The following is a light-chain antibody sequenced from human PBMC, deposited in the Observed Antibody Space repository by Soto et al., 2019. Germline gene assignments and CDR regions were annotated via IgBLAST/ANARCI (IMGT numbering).Light chain of an antibody. CDR2: AAS. V-gene: IGKV1-8*01. CDR1: QGISSY. CDR3: HQYYSYHPA. Sequence: AIRMTQSPSSFSASTGDRVTITCRASQGISSYLAWYQQKPGKAPKLLIYAASTLQSGVPSRFSGSGSGTDFTLTISCLQSEDFATYYCHQYYSYHPAFGGGTKVEIK. J-gene: IGKJ4*01.